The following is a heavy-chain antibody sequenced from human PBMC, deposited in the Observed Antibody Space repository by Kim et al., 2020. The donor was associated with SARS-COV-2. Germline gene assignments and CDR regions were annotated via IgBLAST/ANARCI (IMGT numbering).Heavy chain of an antibody. J-gene: IGHJ6*02. V-gene: IGHV4-31*03. CDR3: ARVSGVITETPGGPGGHYYYYGMDV. CDR2: IYYSANT. D-gene: IGHD1-7*01. CDR1: GGSTSSGNHY. Sequence: SETLSLTCTVSGGSTSSGNHYWNWIRHSPGKGLEWIGYIYYSANTYYNPSLKSRVTMSLDTSKNQFSLKLSSVTAADTAVYYCARVSGVITETPGGPGGHYYYYGMDVWGQGTTVIVSS.